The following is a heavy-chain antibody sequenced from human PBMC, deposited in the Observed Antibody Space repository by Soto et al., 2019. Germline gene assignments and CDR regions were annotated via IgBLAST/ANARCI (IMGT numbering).Heavy chain of an antibody. Sequence: LKISCKGSGYSFTSYWISWVRQMPGKGLEWMGRIDPSDSYTNYSPSFQGHVTISADKSISTAYLQWSSLKASDTAMYYCARHVEYSYGSGSYYSIWGQGTMVTVSS. CDR2: IDPSDSYT. V-gene: IGHV5-10-1*01. CDR3: ARHVEYSYGSGSYYSI. D-gene: IGHD3-10*01. J-gene: IGHJ3*02. CDR1: GYSFTSYW.